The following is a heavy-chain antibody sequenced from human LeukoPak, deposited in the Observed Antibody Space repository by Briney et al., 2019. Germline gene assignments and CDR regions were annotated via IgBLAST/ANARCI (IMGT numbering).Heavy chain of an antibody. Sequence: PWETLSLTCTVSGGSISSTTYYWGWIRQPPGKGLEWIGSVYYRGNTYYNPSLKSRVTLPVVTSKSQFSLRLNSVTAADTSVYYCARRWSGLRPPDYWGQGHLVTVSS. CDR3: ARRWSGLRPPDY. J-gene: IGHJ4*02. CDR2: VYYRGNT. CDR1: GGSISSTTYY. V-gene: IGHV4-39*01. D-gene: IGHD3-3*01.